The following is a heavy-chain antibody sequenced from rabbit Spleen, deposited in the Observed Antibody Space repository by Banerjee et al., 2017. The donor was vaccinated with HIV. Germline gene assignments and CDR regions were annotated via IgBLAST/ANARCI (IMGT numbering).Heavy chain of an antibody. CDR2: IYGDSSGRP. CDR1: GFDFSSAYD. Sequence: QQQLEESGGGLVKPGGTLTLTCTASGFDFSSAYDICWVRQAPGKGLEWIACIYGDSSGRPYYASWAKGRFTISKTSPTTVTLQMTSLTAADTATYFCARTYAGYGDFGYAAMWGQGTLVTVS. J-gene: IGHJ4*01. D-gene: IGHD7-1*01. V-gene: IGHV1S45*01. CDR3: ARTYAGYGDFGYAAM.